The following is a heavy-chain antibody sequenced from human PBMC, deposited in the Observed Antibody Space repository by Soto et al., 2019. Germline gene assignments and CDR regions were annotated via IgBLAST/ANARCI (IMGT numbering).Heavy chain of an antibody. Sequence: GGSLRLSCAASGFTFSDYYMSWIRQAPGKGLEWVSYISSSGSTIYYADSVKGRFTISRDNAKNSLYLQMNSLRAEDTAVYYCARDRDCSGGSCHRYYYYYYGMDVWGQGTTVTVSS. CDR3: ARDRDCSGGSCHRYYYYYYGMDV. J-gene: IGHJ6*02. D-gene: IGHD2-15*01. CDR2: ISSSGSTI. V-gene: IGHV3-11*01. CDR1: GFTFSDYY.